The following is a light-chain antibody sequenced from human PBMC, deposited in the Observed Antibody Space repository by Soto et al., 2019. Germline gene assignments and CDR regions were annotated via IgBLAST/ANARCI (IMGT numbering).Light chain of an antibody. CDR2: DAS. CDR1: QSVGTK. V-gene: IGKV3-11*01. J-gene: IGKJ1*01. Sequence: IVMTQSPATLSVSPGERATLSCRASQSVGTKLAWYQQTRGQAPSLLIYDASNRATGIPARFSGSGSGTDFTLTISSLEPEDFAVYYCQQRINWPPTFGQGTKVDIK. CDR3: QQRINWPPT.